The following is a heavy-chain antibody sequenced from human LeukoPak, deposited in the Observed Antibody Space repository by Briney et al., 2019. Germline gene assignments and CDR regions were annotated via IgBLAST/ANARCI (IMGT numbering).Heavy chain of an antibody. J-gene: IGHJ4*02. V-gene: IGHV3-30*18. CDR2: ISYDGSNK. CDR1: GGTFSSYG. CDR3: AKDPLSHGDYSTGWYFDY. Sequence: SCKASGGTFSSYGMHWVRQAPGKGLEWVAVISYDGSNKYYADSVKGRFTISRDNSKNTLYLQMNSLRAEDTAVYYCAKDPLSHGDYSTGWYFDYWGQGTLVTVS. D-gene: IGHD4-17*01.